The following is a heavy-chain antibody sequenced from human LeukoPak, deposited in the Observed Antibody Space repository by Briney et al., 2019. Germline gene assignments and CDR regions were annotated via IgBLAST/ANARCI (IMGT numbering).Heavy chain of an antibody. D-gene: IGHD4-17*01. Sequence: SETLSLTCTVSGGSISSYYWSWIRQPPGKGLEWIGYIYYSGSTNYNPSLKSRVTTSVDTSKNQFSLKLSSVTAADTAVYYCARDLHDYGDYVLDYWGQGTLVTVSS. CDR1: GGSISSYY. CDR2: IYYSGST. J-gene: IGHJ4*02. CDR3: ARDLHDYGDYVLDY. V-gene: IGHV4-59*01.